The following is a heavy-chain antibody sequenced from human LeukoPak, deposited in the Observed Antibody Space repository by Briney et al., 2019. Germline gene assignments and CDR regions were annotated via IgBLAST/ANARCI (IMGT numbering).Heavy chain of an antibody. Sequence: AGESLKISCAASGFTFSSYWMSWVRQAPGKGLEWVANIKQDGSEKYYVDSVKGRFTISRDNAKNSLYLQMNSLRAEDTAVYYCARDRAVAGTGDWFDPWGQGTLVTVSS. D-gene: IGHD6-19*01. CDR2: IKQDGSEK. CDR1: GFTFSSYW. CDR3: ARDRAVAGTGDWFDP. J-gene: IGHJ5*02. V-gene: IGHV3-7*01.